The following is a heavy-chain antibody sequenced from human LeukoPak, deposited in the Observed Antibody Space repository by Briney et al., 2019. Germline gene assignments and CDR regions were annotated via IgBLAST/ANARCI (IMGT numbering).Heavy chain of an antibody. CDR2: ISPKNGAT. V-gene: IGHV1-2*02. CDR1: GYTFTDFF. CDR3: ARGKTMVYCGGDCYRFDN. J-gene: IGHJ4*02. D-gene: IGHD2-21*02. Sequence: WASVKVSCKASGYTFTDFFIHWVRQAPGQGLEWMGWISPKNGATKYAQSFQGRVTVTRDTSISTAYMELSRLLSGDTAVYYCARGKTMVYCGGDCYRFDNWGQGTLVTVSS.